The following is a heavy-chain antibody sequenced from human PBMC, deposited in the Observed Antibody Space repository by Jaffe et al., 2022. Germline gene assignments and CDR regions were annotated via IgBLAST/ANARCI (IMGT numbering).Heavy chain of an antibody. J-gene: IGHJ2*01. Sequence: EVQLVESGGGLVQPGGSLRLSCAASGFTVSSNYMSWVRQAPGKGLEWVSVIYSGGSTYYADSVKGRFTISRHNSKNTLYLQMNSLRAEDTAVYYCARDVPGYKNSNDYWYFDLWGRGTLVTVSS. V-gene: IGHV3-53*04. D-gene: IGHD1-1*01. CDR2: IYSGGST. CDR1: GFTVSSNY. CDR3: ARDVPGYKNSNDYWYFDL.